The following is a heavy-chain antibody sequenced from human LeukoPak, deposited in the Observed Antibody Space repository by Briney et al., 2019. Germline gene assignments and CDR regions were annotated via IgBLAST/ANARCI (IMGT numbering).Heavy chain of an antibody. D-gene: IGHD2-2*01. CDR3: ARDGDSSTSDDYYYYYYMDV. V-gene: IGHV3-21*01. CDR2: ISSSSSYI. CDR1: GFTFSSYS. J-gene: IGHJ6*03. Sequence: GGSLRLSCAASGFTFSSYSMNWVRQAPGKGLEWVSSISSSSSYIYYADSVKGRFTISRDNAKNSLYLQMNSLRAEDTAVYYCARDGDSSTSDDYYYYYYMDVWGKGTTVTVSS.